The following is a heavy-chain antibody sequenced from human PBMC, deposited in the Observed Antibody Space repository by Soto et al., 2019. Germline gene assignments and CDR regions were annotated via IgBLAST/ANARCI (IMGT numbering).Heavy chain of an antibody. CDR1: VFTCSSYG. J-gene: IGHJ5*02. D-gene: IGHD6-13*01. Sequence: PWWSLRLSCSASVFTCSSYGMHWFRQAPGKGLEWVAVIWYDGSNKYYADSVKGRFTISRDNSKNTLYLQMNSLRAEDTAVYYCARNHGYSSSWYWFDPWGQGTLVTVSS. V-gene: IGHV3-33*01. CDR3: ARNHGYSSSWYWFDP. CDR2: IWYDGSNK.